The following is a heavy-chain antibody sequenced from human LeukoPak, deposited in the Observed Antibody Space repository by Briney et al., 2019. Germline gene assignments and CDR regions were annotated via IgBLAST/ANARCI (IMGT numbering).Heavy chain of an antibody. V-gene: IGHV3-9*01. D-gene: IGHD3-10*01. CDR1: GFTFDDYA. CDR3: ASVRGVIGAFDI. CDR2: ISWNSGSI. J-gene: IGHJ3*02. Sequence: GGSLRLSCAASGFTFDDYAMHWVRQAPGKGLEWVSGISWNSGSIGYADSVKGRFTISRDNAKNSLYLQMNSLRAEDTALYYCASVRGVIGAFDIWGQGTMVTVSS.